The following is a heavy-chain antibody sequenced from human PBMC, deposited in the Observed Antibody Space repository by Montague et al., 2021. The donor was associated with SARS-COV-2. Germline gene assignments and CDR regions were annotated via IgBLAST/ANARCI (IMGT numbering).Heavy chain of an antibody. CDR3: ATQEDPSGWIPGPFGF. D-gene: IGHD6-19*01. Sequence: SETLSLTCTVSGGSISSSSYYWAWIRQPPGKGLEWIGSIYYRGSTYYNPSLKSRVFISVDTSKNQLSLTLTSVTAADTAVYYCATQEDPSGWIPGPFGFWGRGTLLGVSS. J-gene: IGHJ4*02. CDR2: IYYRGST. V-gene: IGHV4-39*01. CDR1: GGSISSSSYY.